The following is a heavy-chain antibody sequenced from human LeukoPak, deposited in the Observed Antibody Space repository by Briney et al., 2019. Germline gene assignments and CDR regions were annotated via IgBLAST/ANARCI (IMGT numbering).Heavy chain of an antibody. CDR1: GGAMNSGGYY. V-gene: IGHV3-11*05. CDR3: ARVKVGTTNRFDY. D-gene: IGHD1-26*01. J-gene: IGHJ4*02. Sequence: VNPSQTLSLTCTVSGGAMNSGGYYWIWIRQAPGKGLECVSYISGSSHYTNYPDSVKGRFTISRDNAKNSLYLQMNSLRADDTAVYYCARVKVGTTNRFDYWGQGTLVTVSS. CDR2: ISGSSHYT.